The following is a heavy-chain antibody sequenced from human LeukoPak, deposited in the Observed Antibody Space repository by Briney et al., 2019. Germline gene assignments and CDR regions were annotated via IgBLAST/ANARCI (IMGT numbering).Heavy chain of an antibody. Sequence: VGSLRLSCAASGFTFGSYWMHWVRQAPQKGLVWVSCINSDGSSTSYADSVKGRFTISRDNAKNTLYLQMNSLRAEDTAVYYCATKRGSGSYLIDYWGQGTLVTVS. CDR1: GFTFGSYW. J-gene: IGHJ4*02. D-gene: IGHD3-10*01. V-gene: IGHV3-74*01. CDR3: ATKRGSGSYLIDY. CDR2: INSDGSST.